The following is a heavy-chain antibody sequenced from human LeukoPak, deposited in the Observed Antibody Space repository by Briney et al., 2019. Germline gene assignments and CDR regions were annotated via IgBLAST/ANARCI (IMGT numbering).Heavy chain of an antibody. CDR3: ARSYSSSWSLRYYFDY. J-gene: IGHJ4*02. D-gene: IGHD6-13*01. CDR1: GGSFSGYY. Sequence: SETLSLTCAVYGGSFSGYYWSRIRQPPGKGLEWIGEINHSGSTNYNPSLKSRVTISVDTSKNQFSLKLSSVTAADTAVYYCARSYSSSWSLRYYFDYWGQGTLVTVSS. V-gene: IGHV4-34*01. CDR2: INHSGST.